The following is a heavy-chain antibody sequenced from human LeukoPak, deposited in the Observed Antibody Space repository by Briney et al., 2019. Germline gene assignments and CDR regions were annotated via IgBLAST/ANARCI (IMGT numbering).Heavy chain of an antibody. CDR2: ISSSGINI. D-gene: IGHD2-15*01. J-gene: IGHJ3*02. V-gene: IGHV3-11*04. Sequence: PGGSLRLSCAGSGFTFSDYYMSWVRQAPGEGLEWVSYISSSGINIYYADSVKGRFTISRDNAKNSLYLQMNSLRAEDTAVYYCARDRSAGAFDIWGQGTMVTVSS. CDR1: GFTFSDYY. CDR3: ARDRSAGAFDI.